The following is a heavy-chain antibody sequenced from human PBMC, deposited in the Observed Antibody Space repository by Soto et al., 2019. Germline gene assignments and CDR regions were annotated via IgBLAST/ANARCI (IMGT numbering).Heavy chain of an antibody. Sequence: GGSLRLSCAASGFTFSNAWMSWARQAPGKGLEWVGRIKSKTDGGTTDYAAPVKGRFTISRDDSKNTLYLQMNSLKTEDTAVYYCTTGDTHDYYDSSGYYYIPYGMDVWGQGTTVTVSS. D-gene: IGHD3-22*01. J-gene: IGHJ6*02. CDR1: GFTFSNAW. V-gene: IGHV3-15*01. CDR3: TTGDTHDYYDSSGYYYIPYGMDV. CDR2: IKSKTDGGTT.